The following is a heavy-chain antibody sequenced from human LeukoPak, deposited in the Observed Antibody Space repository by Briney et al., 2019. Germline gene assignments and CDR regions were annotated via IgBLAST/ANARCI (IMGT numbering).Heavy chain of an antibody. CDR2: IIPILGIA. V-gene: IGHV1-69*04. CDR1: GCTFSSYS. J-gene: IGHJ4*02. Sequence: ASVKVSCKASGCTFSSYSISWVRQAPGQRLEWMGRIIPILGIANYAQKFQGRVTITSDKSTSTAYMELSSLRSEDEAVYYCGRVSGALWFGELYGWGQGTLVTVSS. D-gene: IGHD3-10*01. CDR3: GRVSGALWFGELYG.